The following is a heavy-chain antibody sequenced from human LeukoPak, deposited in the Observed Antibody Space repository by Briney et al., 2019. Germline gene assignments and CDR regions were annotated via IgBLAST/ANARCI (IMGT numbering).Heavy chain of an antibody. D-gene: IGHD1-14*01. V-gene: IGHV1-18*01. J-gene: IGHJ3*02. CDR3: ARQSFVPNRSPDDALDI. CDR1: GYPFTNYG. CDR2: ISGSSGNT. Sequence: ASVKVSCKASGYPFTNYGIAWVRQAPGQGLECMGWISGSSGNTVYAQEVQDRVTMTTDTSTSTAFMELRSLRSDDTAVYYCARQSFVPNRSPDDALDIWGQGTMVTVSS.